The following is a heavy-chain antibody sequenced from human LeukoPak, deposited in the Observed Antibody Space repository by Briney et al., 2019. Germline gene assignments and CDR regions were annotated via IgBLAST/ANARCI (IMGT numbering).Heavy chain of an antibody. J-gene: IGHJ4*02. V-gene: IGHV4-39*01. CDR3: ARHLKGYYYDSSGYYFDY. CDR2: IYYSGST. Sequence: SETLSLTCTVSGVSISSSNSYWGWIRQPPGKGLEWIGSIYYSGSTYYNPSLKSRVTISVDTSKNQFSLKLSSVTAADTAVYYCARHLKGYYYDSSGYYFDYWGQGTLVTVSS. D-gene: IGHD3-22*01. CDR1: GVSISSSNSY.